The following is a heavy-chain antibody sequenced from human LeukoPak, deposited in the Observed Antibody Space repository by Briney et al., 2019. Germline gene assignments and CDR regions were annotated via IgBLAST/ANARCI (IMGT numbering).Heavy chain of an antibody. CDR1: GFTFTNYW. CDR2: INQDGSEE. J-gene: IGHJ3*02. Sequence: GGSLRLSCAASGFTFTNYWINWVRQAPGKGLEWVANINQDGSEEYYVDSVKGRFTISRDNARNSLYLQMNSLRAKDTALYYCARGAFGALDIWGQGTMVSVSS. V-gene: IGHV3-7*01. CDR3: ARGAFGALDI. D-gene: IGHD3-10*01.